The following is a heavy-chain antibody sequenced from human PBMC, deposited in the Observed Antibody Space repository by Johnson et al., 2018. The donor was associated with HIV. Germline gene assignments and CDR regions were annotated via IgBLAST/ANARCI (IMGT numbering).Heavy chain of an antibody. Sequence: QVQLVESGGGVVQPGRSLRLSCAASGFTFSSYAMHWVRQAPGKGLEWVASISYDGSDKYHADSVKGRFTISRDNSKNTLYVQMNSLRDEDTAVYYCVCLRAWTFDIWGQGTMVTVSS. J-gene: IGHJ3*02. CDR1: GFTFSSYA. D-gene: IGHD3-10*01. CDR3: VCLRAWTFDI. CDR2: ISYDGSDK. V-gene: IGHV3-30*04.